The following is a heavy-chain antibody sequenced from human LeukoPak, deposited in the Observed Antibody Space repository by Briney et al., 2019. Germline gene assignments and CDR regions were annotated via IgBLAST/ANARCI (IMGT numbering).Heavy chain of an antibody. CDR3: ARMGITRTTPFDY. J-gene: IGHJ4*02. V-gene: IGHV3-66*01. CDR1: GFTVTTNY. Sequence: GGSLRLSRAASGFTVTTNYMSWVRQAPGKGLEWVSIIYSGGSTYYADSVEGRFTISRDNSKNTLYLQMNSLRAEDTAVYFCARMGITRTTPFDYWGQGTLVTVSS. D-gene: IGHD1-7*01. CDR2: IYSGGST.